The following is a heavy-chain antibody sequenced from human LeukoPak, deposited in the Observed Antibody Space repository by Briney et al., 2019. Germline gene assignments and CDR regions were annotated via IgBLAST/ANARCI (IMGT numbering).Heavy chain of an antibody. J-gene: IGHJ6*03. V-gene: IGHV1-8*03. CDR1: GYIFTTYD. D-gene: IGHD5-18*01. CDR2: MNPNTGNT. CDR3: AARGYSYGTQEYYHYYYMDV. Sequence: ASVKVSCKASGYIFTTYDINWVRLAPGQGLEWMAWMNPNTGNTGFAKKFQGRVTVSRNTDISTAYMELNSLRSEDTAVYYCAARGYSYGTQEYYHYYYMDVWGKGTTVTISS.